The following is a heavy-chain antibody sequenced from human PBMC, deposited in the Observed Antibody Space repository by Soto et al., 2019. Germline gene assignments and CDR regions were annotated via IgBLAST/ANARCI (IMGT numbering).Heavy chain of an antibody. D-gene: IGHD3-3*01. Sequence: PSETLSLTCAVYGGSFSGYYWSWIRQPPGKGLEWIGEINHSGSTNYNPSLKSRVTISVDTSKNQFSLKLNSVTPADTAVYYCAGVPPPPGQFFSPRHDFRQRPFDYWGQGTLVTVSS. CDR1: GGSFSGYY. CDR2: INHSGST. J-gene: IGHJ4*02. CDR3: AGVPPPPGQFFSPRHDFRQRPFDY. V-gene: IGHV4-34*01.